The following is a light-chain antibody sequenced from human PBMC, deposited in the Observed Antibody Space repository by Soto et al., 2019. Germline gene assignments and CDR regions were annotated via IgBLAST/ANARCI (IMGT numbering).Light chain of an antibody. CDR1: SSNIGSNT. CDR3: GAWDDRLNGYV. J-gene: IGLJ1*01. CDR2: HFD. Sequence: QSVLTQPPSASGTPGQRVTISCSGSSSNIGSNTLNWYQQLPGTAPKLLIYHFDQRPSGVPDRFSGSRSGTSASLAISGLQSEDEADYYCGAWDDRLNGYVFGSGTKVTVL. V-gene: IGLV1-44*01.